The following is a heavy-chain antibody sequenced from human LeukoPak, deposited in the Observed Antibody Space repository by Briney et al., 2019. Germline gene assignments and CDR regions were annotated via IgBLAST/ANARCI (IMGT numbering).Heavy chain of an antibody. Sequence: SGGSLRLSCAASGFTFSSYGMHWVRQAPGKGLECVAVISYDGSNKYYADSVKGRFTISRDNSKNTLYLQMNSLRAEDTAVYYCAKDGSSWYYFDYWGQGTLVTVSS. CDR1: GFTFSSYG. J-gene: IGHJ4*02. D-gene: IGHD6-13*01. V-gene: IGHV3-30*18. CDR3: AKDGSSWYYFDY. CDR2: ISYDGSNK.